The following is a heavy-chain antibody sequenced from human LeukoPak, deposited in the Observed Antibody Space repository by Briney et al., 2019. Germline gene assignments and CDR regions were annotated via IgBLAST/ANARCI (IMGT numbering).Heavy chain of an antibody. J-gene: IGHJ4*02. V-gene: IGHV3-21*01. D-gene: IGHD1-20*01. CDR3: ARDPRITGTTYYFDY. CDR1: GFTFSSYS. Sequence: GGSLRLSCAASGFTFSSYSMNWVRQAPGKGLEWVSSISSSSSYIYYADSVKGRFTISRDNAKNSLYLQMNSLRAEDTAVYYCARDPRITGTTYYFDYWGQGTLVTVPS. CDR2: ISSSSSYI.